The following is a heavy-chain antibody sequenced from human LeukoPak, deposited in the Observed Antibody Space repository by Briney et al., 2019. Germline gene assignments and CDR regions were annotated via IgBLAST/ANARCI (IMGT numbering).Heavy chain of an antibody. V-gene: IGHV4-59*01. J-gene: IGHJ4*02. Sequence: PSETLSLTCTVSGGSISNYYCSWIRQPPGKGLEWIGYMYSSGTTNYNPSLKSRVTISVDTSKIQFSLTLSSVTAADTAVYSCARATTYGDADYWGQGTLVTVSS. D-gene: IGHD4-17*01. CDR2: MYSSGTT. CDR1: GGSISNYY. CDR3: ARATTYGDADY.